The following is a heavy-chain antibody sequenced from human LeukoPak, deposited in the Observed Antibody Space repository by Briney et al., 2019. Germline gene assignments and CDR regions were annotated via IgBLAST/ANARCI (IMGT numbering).Heavy chain of an antibody. CDR1: GYTFTSYY. D-gene: IGHD6-19*01. CDR2: INPSGGST. V-gene: IGHV1-46*01. Sequence: GASXKVSCKASGYTFTSYYMHWVRQAPGQGLEWMGIINPSGGSTSYAQKFQGRVTITRDTSTSTVYMELSSLRSEDTAVYYCARTSSGWYYFDYWGQGTLVTVSS. J-gene: IGHJ4*02. CDR3: ARTSSGWYYFDY.